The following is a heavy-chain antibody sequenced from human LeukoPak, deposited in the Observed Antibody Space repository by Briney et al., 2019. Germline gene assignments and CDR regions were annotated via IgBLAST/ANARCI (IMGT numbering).Heavy chain of an antibody. CDR2: INHSGST. CDR3: ASSARWLPNDY. V-gene: IGHV4-34*01. Sequence: SETLSLACAVYGGSFSGYYWSWIRQPPGKGLEWIGEINHSGSTNYNPSLKSRVTISVDTSKNQFSLKLSSVTAADTAVYYCASSARWLPNDYWGQGTLVTVSS. J-gene: IGHJ4*02. D-gene: IGHD5-24*01. CDR1: GGSFSGYY.